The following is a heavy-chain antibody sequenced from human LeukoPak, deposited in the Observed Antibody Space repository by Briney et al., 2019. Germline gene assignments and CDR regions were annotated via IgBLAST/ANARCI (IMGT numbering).Heavy chain of an antibody. CDR1: GGSFSGYY. J-gene: IGHJ4*02. Sequence: SETLSLTCAVYGGSFSGYYWSWIRQPPGKGLEWIGEINHSGSSNYNPSLKSRVTISVDTSKNQFSLKLSSVTAADTAVYYCARGPYVLLWFGESSFDYWGQGTLVTVSS. CDR2: INHSGSS. CDR3: ARGPYVLLWFGESSFDY. D-gene: IGHD3-10*01. V-gene: IGHV4-34*01.